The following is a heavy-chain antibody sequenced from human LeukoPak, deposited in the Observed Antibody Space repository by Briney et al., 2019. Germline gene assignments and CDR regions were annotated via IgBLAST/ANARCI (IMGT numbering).Heavy chain of an antibody. CDR3: ARAYSSSWRDAFDI. CDR2: INPNSGGT. V-gene: IGHV1-2*06. J-gene: IGHJ3*02. Sequence: ASVKVSCKASGYAFTGYYMHWVRQAPGQGLEWMGRINPNSGGTNYAQKFQGRVTMTRDTSISTAYMELSRLRSDDTAVYYCARAYSSSWRDAFDIWGQGTMVTVSS. D-gene: IGHD6-13*01. CDR1: GYAFTGYY.